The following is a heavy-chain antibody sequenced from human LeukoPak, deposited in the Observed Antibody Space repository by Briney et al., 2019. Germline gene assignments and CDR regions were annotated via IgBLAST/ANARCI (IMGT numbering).Heavy chain of an antibody. J-gene: IGHJ5*02. Sequence: ASVKVSCKASGYTFTGYYMHWGRKAPGQGLEWMGWINPNSGGTNYAQKFQGRVTMTRDTSISTAYMELSRLRSDDTAVYYCARPSGPNCSSTSCPNWFDPWGQGTLVTVSS. V-gene: IGHV1-2*02. D-gene: IGHD2-2*01. CDR1: GYTFTGYY. CDR3: ARPSGPNCSSTSCPNWFDP. CDR2: INPNSGGT.